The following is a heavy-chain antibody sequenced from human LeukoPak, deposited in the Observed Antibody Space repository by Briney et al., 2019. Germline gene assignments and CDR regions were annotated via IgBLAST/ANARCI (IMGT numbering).Heavy chain of an antibody. J-gene: IGHJ4*02. CDR1: GYAFTVRY. V-gene: IGHV1-2*02. D-gene: IGHD2/OR15-2a*01. CDR3: STEDKYCKTTTCDDY. Sequence: GASVKVSCKVSGYAFTVRYMHWVRQVPGQGLEWMGFIKPDSGFTNYAEKFQNRVTMSRDTSITTVYMELSSLGSGDTALYYCSTEDKYCKTTTCDDYWGQGTLVTVSS. CDR2: IKPDSGFT.